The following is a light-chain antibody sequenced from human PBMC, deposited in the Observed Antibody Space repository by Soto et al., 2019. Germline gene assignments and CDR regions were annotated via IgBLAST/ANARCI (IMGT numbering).Light chain of an antibody. CDR3: QQADIFPLT. CDR1: QAISNR. V-gene: IGKV1D-12*01. Sequence: DIQMTQSPSSVPASVGDRVIITCRASQAISNRLAWYQQKPVEAPNLLIYAASRLHSGVPSRFSGSGSGTDFTLTISSLQPEDFATYYCQQADIFPLTFGGGTKVEI. CDR2: AAS. J-gene: IGKJ4*01.